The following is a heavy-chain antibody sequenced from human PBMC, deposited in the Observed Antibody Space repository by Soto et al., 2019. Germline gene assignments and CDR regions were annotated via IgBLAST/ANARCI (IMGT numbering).Heavy chain of an antibody. CDR1: GYTFTSYD. Sequence: ASVKVSCKASGYTFTSYDINWVRQATGQGLEWMGWMNPNSGNTGYAQKFQGRVTMTRNTSISTAYMELSSLRSEDTAGYYCACFMRGGSGCYYYYYMEVWGRGNTVTVSS. CDR3: ACFMRGGSGCYYYYYMEV. CDR2: MNPNSGNT. V-gene: IGHV1-8*01. J-gene: IGHJ6*03. D-gene: IGHD3-10*01.